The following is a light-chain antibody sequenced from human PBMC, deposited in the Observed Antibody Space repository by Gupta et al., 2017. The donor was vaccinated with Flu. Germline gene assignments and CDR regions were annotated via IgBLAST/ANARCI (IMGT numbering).Light chain of an antibody. Sequence: PSSLSASVGDRVTITCRASQGIGSCLAWYQQKPGEGPRLLICAASTVERGAPSSFSGSGSGTEFTLTISSLQPEDVAAYYCQKENNSPITFGQGTEVEI. CDR3: QKENNSPIT. V-gene: IGKV1-27*01. J-gene: IGKJ2*01. CDR2: AAS. CDR1: QGIGSC.